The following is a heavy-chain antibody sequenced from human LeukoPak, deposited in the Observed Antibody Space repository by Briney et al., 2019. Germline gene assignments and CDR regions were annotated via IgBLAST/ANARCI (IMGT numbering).Heavy chain of an antibody. V-gene: IGHV5-51*01. D-gene: IGHD6-13*01. J-gene: IGHJ4*02. Sequence: GEALEISCKGSGYSFTSYWIGWGRPMPGKGLEWMGIIYPGDSDTRYSPSFQGQVTISADKSISTAYLQWSSLKASDTAMYYCARRGSAAAGTNKLYFDFWGQGTLVTVSS. CDR3: ARRGSAAAGTNKLYFDF. CDR2: IYPGDSDT. CDR1: GYSFTSYW.